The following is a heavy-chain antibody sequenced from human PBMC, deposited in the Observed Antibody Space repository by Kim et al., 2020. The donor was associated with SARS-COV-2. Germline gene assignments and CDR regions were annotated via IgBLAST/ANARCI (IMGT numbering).Heavy chain of an antibody. J-gene: IGHJ6*01. CDR1: GESFSGYY. V-gene: IGHV4-34*01. CDR2: INHSGST. CDR3: ARGRDTMIVVVIAPFYYY. D-gene: IGHD3-22*01. Sequence: SETLSLTCAVYGESFSGYYWSWVRQPPGKGLEWIGEINHSGSTNYNPSLKSRVTISVDTSKNQFSLKLSSVTAADTAVYYCARGRDTMIVVVIAPFYYY.